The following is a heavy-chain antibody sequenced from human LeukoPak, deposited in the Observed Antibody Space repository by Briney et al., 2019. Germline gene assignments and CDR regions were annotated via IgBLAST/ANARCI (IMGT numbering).Heavy chain of an antibody. CDR2: IYSSGST. CDR3: VGVITFGGVIARDY. Sequence: SETLSLTCTVSGDSISSGSYYWSWIRQPAGRGLEWIGRIYSSGSTNYNPSLKSRVTISVDTSKDQLSLKLSSVTAADTAVYYCVGVITFGGVIARDYWGQGTLVTVSS. CDR1: GDSISSGSYY. V-gene: IGHV4-61*02. D-gene: IGHD3-16*02. J-gene: IGHJ4*02.